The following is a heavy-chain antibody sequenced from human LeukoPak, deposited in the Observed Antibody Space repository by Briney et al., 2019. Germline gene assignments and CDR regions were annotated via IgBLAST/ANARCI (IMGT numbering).Heavy chain of an antibody. CDR2: MNPNSGNT. Sequence: ASVKVSCKASGYTFTSYDINWVRQATGQGLEWMGWMNPNSGNTGYAQKFQGRVTMTRNTSISTAYMELSSLRSEDTAVYYCARGRRRYDFWSVYYDYYYYYGMDVWGQGTTVTVSS. J-gene: IGHJ6*02. D-gene: IGHD3-3*01. V-gene: IGHV1-8*01. CDR1: GYTFTSYD. CDR3: ARGRRRYDFWSVYYDYYYYYGMDV.